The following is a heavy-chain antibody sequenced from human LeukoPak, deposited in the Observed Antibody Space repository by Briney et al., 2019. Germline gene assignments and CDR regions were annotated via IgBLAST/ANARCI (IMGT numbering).Heavy chain of an antibody. J-gene: IGHJ4*02. Sequence: SETLSLTCTVSGGSISSYYWSWIRQPPGKGLEWIGYIYYSGSTNYNPSLKSRVTISVDTSKNQFSLKLSSVTAADTAVYYCAKGGNIVVVTALDYWGQGTLVTVSS. CDR3: AKGGNIVVVTALDY. D-gene: IGHD2-21*02. V-gene: IGHV4-59*01. CDR1: GGSISSYY. CDR2: IYYSGST.